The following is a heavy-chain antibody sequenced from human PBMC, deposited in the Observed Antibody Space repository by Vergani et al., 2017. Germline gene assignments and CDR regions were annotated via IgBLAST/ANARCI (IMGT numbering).Heavy chain of an antibody. Sequence: EVQLLESGGDLVQPGGSLRLSCAASGFSFSSYSMNWVRQAPGKGLEWVASISGSSSYVFYRDSVEGRFTITRDNAKKSVYLQMNSLRAEDTAMYFCARGLWDCTHIRCSPPSYWGQGTQVTVSS. CDR1: GFSFSSYS. V-gene: IGHV3-21*01. CDR2: ISGSSSYV. CDR3: ARGLWDCTHIRCSPPSY. J-gene: IGHJ4*02. D-gene: IGHD2-8*01.